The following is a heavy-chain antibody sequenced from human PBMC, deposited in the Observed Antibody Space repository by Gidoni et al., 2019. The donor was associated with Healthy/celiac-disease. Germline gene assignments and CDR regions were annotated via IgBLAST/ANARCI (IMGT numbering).Heavy chain of an antibody. CDR1: GGSLSRSSYY. V-gene: IGHV4-39*01. CDR3: ARRNNYYYYYGMDV. CDR2: IYYSGST. Sequence: QLQLQESGPGLVKPSETLSLTCTVSGGSLSRSSYYWGWIRQPPGKGLEWIGSIYYSGSTYYNPSLKSRVTISVDTSKNQFSLKLSSVTAADTAVYYCARRNNYYYYYGMDVWGQGTTVTVSS. J-gene: IGHJ6*02.